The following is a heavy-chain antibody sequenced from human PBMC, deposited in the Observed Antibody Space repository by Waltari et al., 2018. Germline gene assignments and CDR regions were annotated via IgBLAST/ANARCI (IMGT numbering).Heavy chain of an antibody. CDR3: ARDQKIDGQQLVVEDYYYYYGMDV. D-gene: IGHD6-13*01. CDR1: GYTFTSYY. J-gene: IGHJ6*02. CDR2: INPSGGST. Sequence: QVQLVQSGAEVKKPGASVKVSCKASGYTFTSYYMHWVRQAPGQGLEWMGIINPSGGSTSYAQKVQGRVTMTRDTSTSTVYMELSSLRSEDTAVYYCARDQKIDGQQLVVEDYYYYYGMDVWGQGTTVTVSS. V-gene: IGHV1-46*01.